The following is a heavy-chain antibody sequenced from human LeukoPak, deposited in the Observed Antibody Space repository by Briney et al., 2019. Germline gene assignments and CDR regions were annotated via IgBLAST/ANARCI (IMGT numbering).Heavy chain of an antibody. CDR1: GGSISSGGYF. V-gene: IGHV4-31*03. J-gene: IGHJ4*02. D-gene: IGHD6-13*01. Sequence: SETLSLTCTVSGGSISSGGYFWSWIRQHPGKGLEWIGYIYYSGSTYYNPSLKSRVTISVDTSKNQFSLKLSSVTAADTAVYYCASGFSSSTFDYWGQGTLVTVSS. CDR3: ASGFSSSTFDY. CDR2: IYYSGST.